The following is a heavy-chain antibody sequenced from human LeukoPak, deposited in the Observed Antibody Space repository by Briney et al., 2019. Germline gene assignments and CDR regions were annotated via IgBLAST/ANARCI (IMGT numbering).Heavy chain of an antibody. CDR1: DFPFIGYT. V-gene: IGHV3-30*04. CDR2: IPYDGSQN. J-gene: IGHJ4*02. Sequence: GGSLILSCAASDFPFIGYTMHWVRQAPGKGLEWVAGIPYDGSQNSYADSVKGRFSISRDNSKSALYLQLSSLRPEDTAVYYCTRGPDDYGHSFDYWGQGTLVTVSS. D-gene: IGHD4-17*01. CDR3: TRGPDDYGHSFDY.